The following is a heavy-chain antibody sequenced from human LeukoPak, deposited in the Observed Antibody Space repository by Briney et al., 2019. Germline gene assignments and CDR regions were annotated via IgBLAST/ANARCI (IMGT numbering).Heavy chain of an antibody. CDR1: GFTFSSYG. V-gene: IGHV3-30*03. J-gene: IGHJ4*02. D-gene: IGHD6-13*01. CDR3: ARETQLGSSSPFDY. Sequence: PGGSLRLSCAASGFTFSSYGMHWVRQAPGKGLEWVAVISYDGSNKYYADSVKGRFTISRDNSKNTLYLQMNSLRAEDTAVYYCARETQLGSSSPFDYWGQGTLVTVSS. CDR2: ISYDGSNK.